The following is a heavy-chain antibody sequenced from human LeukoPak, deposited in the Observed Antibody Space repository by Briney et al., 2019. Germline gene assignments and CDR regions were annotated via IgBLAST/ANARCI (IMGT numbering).Heavy chain of an antibody. Sequence: SETLSLTCTVSGGSISSYYWSWIRQPPGKGLEWIGYIYYSGSTNYNPSLKSRVTISVDTSKNQFSLKLSSVTAADTAVYYYARLFALFGSIAVDYWGQGTLVTVSS. D-gene: IGHD6-6*01. V-gene: IGHV4-59*08. CDR1: GGSISSYY. CDR3: ARLFALFGSIAVDY. CDR2: IYYSGST. J-gene: IGHJ4*02.